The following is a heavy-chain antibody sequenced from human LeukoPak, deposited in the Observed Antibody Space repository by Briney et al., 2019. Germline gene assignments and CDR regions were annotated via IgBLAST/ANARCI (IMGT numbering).Heavy chain of an antibody. CDR1: GYTFTSYG. J-gene: IGHJ6*04. D-gene: IGHD2-2*01. CDR2: IIPIFGTA. V-gene: IGHV1-69*13. Sequence: SVKVSCKASGYTFTSYGISWVRQARGQGLEWMGGIIPIFGTANYAQKFQGRVTITADESTSTAYMELSSLRSEDTAVYYCARESREWPGGCGSTSCQSYYYYGMDVWGKGTTVTVSS. CDR3: ARESREWPGGCGSTSCQSYYYYGMDV.